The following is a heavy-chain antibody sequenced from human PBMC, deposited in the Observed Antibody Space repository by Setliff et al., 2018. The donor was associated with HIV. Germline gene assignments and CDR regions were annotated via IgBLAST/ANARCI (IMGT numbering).Heavy chain of an antibody. CDR3: ARDHHDFWSGYCPFDY. J-gene: IGHJ4*02. V-gene: IGHV4-31*03. CDR1: GGSISSGGYY. D-gene: IGHD3-3*01. CDR2: IYNSEST. Sequence: PSETLSLTCSVSGGSISSGGYYWGWLRQTPGKGLEWMGYIYNSESTTYNPSLTSRLVISADTSKNQFSLELNSVTAADTAVYYCARDHHDFWSGYCPFDYWGQGTLVTVSS.